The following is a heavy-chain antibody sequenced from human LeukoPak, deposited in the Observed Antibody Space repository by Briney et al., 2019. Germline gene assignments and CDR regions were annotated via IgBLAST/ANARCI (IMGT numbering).Heavy chain of an antibody. CDR2: IYYSGST. Sequence: SETLSLTCTVSGGSISSYYWSWIRQPPGKGLEWTGYIYYSGSTNYNPSLKSRVTISVDTSKSQFSVRLSSVTAADTAVYYSARLASGSYGPLTPFDYWGQGTLVTVSS. V-gene: IGHV4-59*08. J-gene: IGHJ4*02. CDR3: ARLASGSYGPLTPFDY. D-gene: IGHD1-26*01. CDR1: GGSISSYY.